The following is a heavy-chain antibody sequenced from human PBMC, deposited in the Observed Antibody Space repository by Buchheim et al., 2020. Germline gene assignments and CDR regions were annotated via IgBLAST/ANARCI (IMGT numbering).Heavy chain of an antibody. CDR2: IYSGGST. J-gene: IGHJ6*02. V-gene: IGHV3-66*02. Sequence: EVQLVESGGGLVQPGGSLRLSCAASGFTVSSNYMSWVRQAPGKGLEWVSVIYSGGSTYYADYVKGRFTISRDNSKNTLYLQMNSLRAEDTAVYYCARDSREWLSPYGMDVWGQGTT. CDR3: ARDSREWLSPYGMDV. CDR1: GFTVSSNY. D-gene: IGHD3-3*01.